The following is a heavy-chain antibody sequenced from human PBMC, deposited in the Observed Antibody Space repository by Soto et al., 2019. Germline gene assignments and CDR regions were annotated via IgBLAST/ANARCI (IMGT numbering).Heavy chain of an antibody. V-gene: IGHV3-33*01. D-gene: IGHD2-21*02. Sequence: QVQLVESGGGVVQPGRSLRLSCAASGFTFSSYGMHWVRQAPGKGLEWVAVIWYDGSNKYYADSVKGRFTISRDNSKNTLYLEMDSLRAGDTGVYYCAREGGRGVTWRFDPWGQGTLVTVSS. J-gene: IGHJ5*02. CDR2: IWYDGSNK. CDR3: AREGGRGVTWRFDP. CDR1: GFTFSSYG.